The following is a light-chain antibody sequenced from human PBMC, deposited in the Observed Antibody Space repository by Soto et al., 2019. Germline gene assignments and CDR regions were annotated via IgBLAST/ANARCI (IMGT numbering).Light chain of an antibody. CDR1: SSDVGSFQY. CDR2: DVS. CDR3: SSYTNINTRACV. V-gene: IGLV2-14*03. Sequence: QSVLTQPASVSGSPGQSITISCTGASSDVGSFQYVSWYQQHPGKAPKLIIYDVSNRPSGVSDRFSGSKSGNTASLTISGLQAEDEADYYGSSYTNINTRACVFGTGTKLTV. J-gene: IGLJ1*01.